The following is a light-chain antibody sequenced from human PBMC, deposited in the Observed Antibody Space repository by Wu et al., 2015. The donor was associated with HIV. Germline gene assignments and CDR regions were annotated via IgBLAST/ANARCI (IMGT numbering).Light chain of an antibody. CDR1: QDIGID. Sequence: IQMTQSPSSLSASVGDRVTITCRASQDIGIDLGWYQQKPGKAPKLLISAISSLQSGVPSRFSGSGSGTDFTLTISSLQPEDFATYYCLQDHNYPWTFGQGTKVEIK. CDR3: LQDHNYPWT. V-gene: IGKV1-6*01. J-gene: IGKJ1*01. CDR2: AIS.